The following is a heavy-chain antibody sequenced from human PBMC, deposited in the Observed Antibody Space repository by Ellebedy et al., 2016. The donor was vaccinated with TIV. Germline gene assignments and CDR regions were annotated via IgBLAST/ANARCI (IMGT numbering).Heavy chain of an antibody. CDR1: GFTFDDYA. D-gene: IGHD3-22*01. Sequence: SLKISCAASGFTFDDYAMHWVRQAPGKGLEWVSGISWNSGSIDYADSVKGRFTISRDNAKNSLYLQMNSLGAEDTALYYCAKDGMAVVTVYYFDYWGQGTLVTVSS. CDR2: ISWNSGSI. V-gene: IGHV3-9*01. CDR3: AKDGMAVVTVYYFDY. J-gene: IGHJ4*02.